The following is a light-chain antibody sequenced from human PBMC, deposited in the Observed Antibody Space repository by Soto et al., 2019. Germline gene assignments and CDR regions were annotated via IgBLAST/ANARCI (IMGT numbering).Light chain of an antibody. J-gene: IGLJ3*02. V-gene: IGLV2-14*01. CDR3: AAWDDRLNGWV. CDR1: SGDIGSYNR. CDR2: EVT. Sequence: QSALTQPASVSGSPGQSITISCTGTSGDIGSYNRVSWYQQHPGKAPKLIIYEVTDRPSGVSNRFSGSKSGNTASLTISGLQAEDEADYYCAAWDDRLNGWVFGGGTQLTVL.